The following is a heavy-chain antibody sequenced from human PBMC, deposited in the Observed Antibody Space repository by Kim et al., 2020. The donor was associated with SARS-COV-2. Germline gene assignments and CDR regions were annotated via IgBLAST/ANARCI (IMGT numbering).Heavy chain of an antibody. J-gene: IGHJ4*02. Sequence: SETLSLTCIVSGYTITSGYHWGWVRQSPGKVLEWVGTISHNGNTYYNPSLYSRATISIDTSKNQFSLTLTSVTAADTAIYFCARVATIVRNRDYWGQGTL. V-gene: IGHV4-38-2*02. CDR2: ISHNGNT. D-gene: IGHD3-10*01. CDR3: ARVATIVRNRDY. CDR1: GYTITSGYH.